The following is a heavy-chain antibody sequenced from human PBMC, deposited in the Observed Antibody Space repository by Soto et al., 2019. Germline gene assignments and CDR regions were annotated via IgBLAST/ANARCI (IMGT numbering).Heavy chain of an antibody. Sequence: GGSLRLSCAASGLTFSSYGMHWVRQAPGKGLEWVAHISYDGSNEHYVDSVKGRFTISRDNSKNSLYLQMTSLRAEDTAVYYCVKEGYYYDSSGYYYGWFDPWGQGT. CDR1: GLTFSSYG. CDR2: ISYDGSNE. CDR3: VKEGYYYDSSGYYYGWFDP. J-gene: IGHJ5*02. D-gene: IGHD3-22*01. V-gene: IGHV3-30*18.